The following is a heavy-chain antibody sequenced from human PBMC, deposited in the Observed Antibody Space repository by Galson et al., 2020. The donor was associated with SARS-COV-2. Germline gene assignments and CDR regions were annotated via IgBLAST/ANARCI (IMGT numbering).Heavy chain of an antibody. Sequence: ASVKVSCKASGYTFTSYYMHWVRQAPGQGLEWMGIINPSGGSTSYAQKFQGRVTMTRDTSTSTVYMELSSLRSEDTAVYYCARDRAGIYDILTGYYRQDYYYGMDVWGQGTTVTVSS. CDR3: ARDRAGIYDILTGYYRQDYYYGMDV. V-gene: IGHV1-46*01. J-gene: IGHJ6*02. CDR2: INPSGGST. D-gene: IGHD3-9*01. CDR1: GYTFTSYY.